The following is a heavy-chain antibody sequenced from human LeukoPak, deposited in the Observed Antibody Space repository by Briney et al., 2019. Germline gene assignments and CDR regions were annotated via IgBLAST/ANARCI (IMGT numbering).Heavy chain of an antibody. J-gene: IGHJ6*02. V-gene: IGHV1-18*01. Sequence: ASVTVSCKASGYTFTSYRISWVRQAPGQGLEWMGWISAYNGNTNYAQRLQGRVTMTTDTSTTTAYMELRSLRSDDTAVYFCARDRGDEWQPERYYYGMDVWGQGTTVTVCS. CDR1: GYTFTSYR. D-gene: IGHD1-26*01. CDR3: ARDRGDEWQPERYYYGMDV. CDR2: ISAYNGNT.